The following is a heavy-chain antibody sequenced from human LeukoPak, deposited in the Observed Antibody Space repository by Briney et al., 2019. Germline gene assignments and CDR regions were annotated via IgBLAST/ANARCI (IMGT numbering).Heavy chain of an antibody. V-gene: IGHV1-24*01. Sequence: GASVKVSCKVSGYTLTELSMHWVRRAPGKGLEWMGGFDPEDGETIYAQKFQDRVTMTEGTSTDTAYMELSSLRSEDTAVYYCVTGTRWLPNYYYYYYTDVWGKGTTVTVSS. J-gene: IGHJ6*03. D-gene: IGHD3-22*01. CDR1: GYTLTELS. CDR2: FDPEDGET. CDR3: VTGTRWLPNYYYYYYTDV.